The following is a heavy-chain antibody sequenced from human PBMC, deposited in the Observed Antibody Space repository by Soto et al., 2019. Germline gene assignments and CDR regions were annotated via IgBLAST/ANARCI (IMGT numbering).Heavy chain of an antibody. CDR2: ISTYDHNS. CDR1: GYTFTKYG. CDR3: ARAQGVDL. Sequence: ASVKVSCKASGYTFTKYGISWVRQAPGQGLEWMGWISTYDHNSNYAQKFQGRVTMTTDTSTSTAYMELRSLRSDDTAVYYCARAQGVDLWGQGTLVTVSS. J-gene: IGHJ5*02. V-gene: IGHV1-18*01.